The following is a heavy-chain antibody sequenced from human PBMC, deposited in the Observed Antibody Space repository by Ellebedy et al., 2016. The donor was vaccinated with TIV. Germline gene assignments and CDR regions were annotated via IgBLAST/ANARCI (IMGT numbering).Heavy chain of an antibody. J-gene: IGHJ4*02. Sequence: AASVKVSCKASGYTLSSYGISWVRQAPGQGLEWMGWISASNGNTNYAQNFQGRVTMTTDTSTSTAYMELRSLRSDDMAVYYCARDKRMDATMVDYFDYWGQGTLVTVSS. V-gene: IGHV1-18*03. CDR1: GYTLSSYG. CDR3: ARDKRMDATMVDYFDY. CDR2: ISASNGNT. D-gene: IGHD5-18*01.